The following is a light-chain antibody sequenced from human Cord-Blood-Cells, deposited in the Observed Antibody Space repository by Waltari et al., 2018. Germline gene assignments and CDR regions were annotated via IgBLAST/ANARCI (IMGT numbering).Light chain of an antibody. CDR2: AAS. V-gene: IGKV1-39*01. J-gene: IGKJ1*01. CDR1: QSISSY. CDR3: QQSYSTPRT. Sequence: DIQMTQSPSSLSASVGDRVTITCRASQSISSYLNWYQQKPGKAPKLLIYAASSLQSGVPSRFSGSGSGTEFTLTISSLQPGDFATYYCQQSYSTPRTFGQGTKVEIK.